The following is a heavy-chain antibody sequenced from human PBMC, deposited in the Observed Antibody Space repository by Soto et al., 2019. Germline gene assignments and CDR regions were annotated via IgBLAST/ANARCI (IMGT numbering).Heavy chain of an antibody. J-gene: IGHJ5*02. CDR1: GYTFTGYF. V-gene: IGHV1-2*02. D-gene: IGHD3-3*01. CDR2: INPDSGAT. CDR3: ARGGGTILAPLP. Sequence: QVQLVQSAAEVKKPGASVKVSCKASGYTFTGYFMHWVRQAPGQGLEWMGWINPDSGATKYAQKFQGRVTLSRETSIRTAYMELSGLRSDDTAVYYCARGGGTILAPLPWGQGTLVTVSS.